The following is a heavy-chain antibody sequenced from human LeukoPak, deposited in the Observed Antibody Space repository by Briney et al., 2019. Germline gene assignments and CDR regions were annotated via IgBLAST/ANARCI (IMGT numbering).Heavy chain of an antibody. CDR3: TSDFRYSSGWLSDY. V-gene: IGHV3-49*04. D-gene: IGHD6-19*01. J-gene: IGHJ4*02. CDR1: GFTFGDYA. CDR2: IRSKAYGGTT. Sequence: PGRSLRLSCTASGFTFGDYAMSWVRQAPGKGREGVGFIRSKAYGGTTEYAASVKGRFTISRDDSKSIAYLQMNSLKTEDTAVYYCTSDFRYSSGWLSDYWGQGTLVTVSS.